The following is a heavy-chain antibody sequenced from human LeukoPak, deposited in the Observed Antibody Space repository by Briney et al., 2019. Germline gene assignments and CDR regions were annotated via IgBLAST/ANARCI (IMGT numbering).Heavy chain of an antibody. CDR2: ISGSGDTI. CDR3: AKDLWGCPYY. D-gene: IGHD7-27*01. CDR1: GFTFGSYG. J-gene: IGHJ4*02. Sequence: GGSLRLSCAASGFTFGSYGMNWVRQAPGKGLEWVSGISGSGDTIYYADSVKGRFTVSRDNSKNTLYLQMNSLRAEDTAVYYCAKDLWGCPYYWGQGTLVTVSS. V-gene: IGHV3-23*01.